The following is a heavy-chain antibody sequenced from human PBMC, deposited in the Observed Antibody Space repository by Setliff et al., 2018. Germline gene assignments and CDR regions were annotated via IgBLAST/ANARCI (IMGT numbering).Heavy chain of an antibody. CDR2: IYYSGGT. CDR1: GGSISSGGYY. V-gene: IGHV4-31*03. D-gene: IGHD2-2*01. CDR3: ARVARLVLSRNAFDI. Sequence: SETLSLTCTVSGGSISSGGYYWSWIRQHPGKGLEWIGYIYYSGGTHYNPSLKSRVTISVDTSKNQFSLKLSSVTAADTAVYYCARVARLVLSRNAFDIWGQGTMVTVSS. J-gene: IGHJ3*02.